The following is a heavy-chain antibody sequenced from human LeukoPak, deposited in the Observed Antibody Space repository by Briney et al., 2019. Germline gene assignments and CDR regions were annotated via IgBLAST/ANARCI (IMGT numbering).Heavy chain of an antibody. Sequence: PGGSLRLSCAASGFTFSSYAMSWVRQAPGKGLDWVSAISGSGGSTYYADSVKGRFTISRDNSTNTLYLQMNSLRAEDTDVYYCAKGSYGGNRRGDAFDIWGQGTMVTVSS. V-gene: IGHV3-23*01. CDR2: ISGSGGST. J-gene: IGHJ3*02. CDR3: AKGSYGGNRRGDAFDI. CDR1: GFTFSSYA. D-gene: IGHD4-23*01.